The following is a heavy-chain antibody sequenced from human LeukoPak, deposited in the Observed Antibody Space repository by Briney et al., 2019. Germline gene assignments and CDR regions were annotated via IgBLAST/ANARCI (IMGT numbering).Heavy chain of an antibody. V-gene: IGHV1-69*05. J-gene: IGHJ4*02. CDR3: ARALRGYSGYAAPSFDY. D-gene: IGHD5-12*01. CDR1: GGTFSSYA. Sequence: ASVKVSCKASGGTFSSYAISWVRQAPGQGLEWMGGIIPIFGTANYAQKFQGRVTITTDESTSTAYMELSSLRSEDTAVYYCARALRGYSGYAAPSFDYWGQGILVTVSS. CDR2: IIPIFGTA.